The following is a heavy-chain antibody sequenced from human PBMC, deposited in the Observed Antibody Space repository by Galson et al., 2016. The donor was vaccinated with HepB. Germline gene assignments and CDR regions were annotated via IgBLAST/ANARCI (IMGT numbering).Heavy chain of an antibody. CDR1: GFTFGNYA. CDR2: ISYAGSNK. CDR3: AKEPAPVGSYGVYYYYGMDV. D-gene: IGHD1-26*01. Sequence: SLRLPCAASGFTFGNYAMYWFRQAPGTGLEWVAVISYAGSNKYYADSVKGRFTISRDNSKNTLFLQMNSLRAEDTAVYYCAKEPAPVGSYGVYYYYGMDVWGQGTTVTVSS. V-gene: IGHV3-30*18. J-gene: IGHJ6*02.